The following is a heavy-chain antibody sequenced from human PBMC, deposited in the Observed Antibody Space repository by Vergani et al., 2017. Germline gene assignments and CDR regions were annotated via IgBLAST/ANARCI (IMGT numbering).Heavy chain of an antibody. CDR1: GGSISSSSYY. CDR3: AKDQGARAFDI. V-gene: IGHV4-39*02. Sequence: QLQLQESGPGLVKPSETLSLTCTVSGGSISSSSYYWGWIRQPPGKGLEWIGSIYYSGSTYYNPSLKSRVTISVDTSKNQFSLKLSSVTAADTAVYYCAKDQGARAFDIWGQGTMVTVSS. CDR2: IYYSGST. J-gene: IGHJ3*02.